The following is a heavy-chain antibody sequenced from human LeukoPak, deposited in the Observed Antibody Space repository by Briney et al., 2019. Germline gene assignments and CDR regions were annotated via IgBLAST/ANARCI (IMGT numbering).Heavy chain of an antibody. D-gene: IGHD1-26*01. CDR1: GASISSSTYY. Sequence: SETLSLTCTVSGASISSSTYYWGWIRQPPGKGLEWIGSIYHSGSTYYNPSLKSRVTISVDTSKNQFSLKLSSVTAADTAVYYCARDPDSGSYYGVDYWGQGTLVTVSS. CDR3: ARDPDSGSYYGVDY. V-gene: IGHV4-39*07. CDR2: IYHSGST. J-gene: IGHJ4*02.